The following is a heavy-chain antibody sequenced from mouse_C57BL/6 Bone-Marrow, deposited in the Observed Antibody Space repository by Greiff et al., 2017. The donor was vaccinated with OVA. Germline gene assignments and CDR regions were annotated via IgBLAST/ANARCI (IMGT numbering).Heavy chain of an antibody. D-gene: IGHD2-4*01. CDR2: IYPGDGDP. J-gene: IGHJ1*03. CDR1: GYAFSTSW. V-gene: IGHV1-82*01. CDR3: TREDDYDWYFDV. Sequence: QVQLQQSGAELVRPGASVKISCKASGYAFSTSWMNWVKQRPGKGLEWIGRIYPGDGDPNYNGKFKGKATLTADKSSSTAYMQLSSLTSEDSAVYFCTREDDYDWYFDVWGTGTTVTVSS.